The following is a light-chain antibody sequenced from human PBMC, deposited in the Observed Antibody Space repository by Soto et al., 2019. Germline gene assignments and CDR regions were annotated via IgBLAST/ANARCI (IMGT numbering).Light chain of an antibody. Sequence: EIVMTQSPATLSVSPGERATLSCRASQSVGSSLAWYQQEPGQAPRLLIYGASNRATGIPARFSGSGSGTEFTLTISRLQSEDFAVYFCQQYKNWPPITFGQGTRLEIK. CDR2: GAS. CDR1: QSVGSS. J-gene: IGKJ5*01. CDR3: QQYKNWPPIT. V-gene: IGKV3-15*01.